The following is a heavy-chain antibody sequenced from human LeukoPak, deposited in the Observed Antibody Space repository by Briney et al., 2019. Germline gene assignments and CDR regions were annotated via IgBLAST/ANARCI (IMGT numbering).Heavy chain of an antibody. CDR1: GFTFSIYA. V-gene: IGHV3-23*01. Sequence: QSGGSLRLSCVVSGFTFSIYAMAWVRQAPGKGLEWVSGISDQTYYTDSVRGRFTISRDNSKNTLYLQMNSLGAEDTAVYYCVRTWGSGYSAPPGDWGQGSLVTVSS. CDR3: VRTWGSGYSAPPGD. D-gene: IGHD6-13*01. J-gene: IGHJ4*02. CDR2: ISDQT.